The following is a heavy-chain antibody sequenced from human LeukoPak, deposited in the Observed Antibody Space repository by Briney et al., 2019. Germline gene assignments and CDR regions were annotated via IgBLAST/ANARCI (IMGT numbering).Heavy chain of an antibody. CDR3: VRDLGSWVTTCWFDP. J-gene: IGHJ5*02. D-gene: IGHD4-17*01. CDR2: IYYSGST. V-gene: IGHV4-61*05. CDR1: GGSISSSSYY. Sequence: PSETLSLTCPVSGGSISSSSYYWGCIRQPPGKGLEWIGYIYYSGSTNYNPSLKSRVTISVDTSKNQFSLKLSSVTAADTAVYYCVRDLGSWVTTCWFDPWGQGTLVTVSS.